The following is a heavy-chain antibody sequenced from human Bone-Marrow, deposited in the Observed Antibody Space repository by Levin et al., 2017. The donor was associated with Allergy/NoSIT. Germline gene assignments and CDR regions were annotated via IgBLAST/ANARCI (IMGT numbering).Heavy chain of an antibody. J-gene: IGHJ4*02. V-gene: IGHV4-39*01. CDR2: SFYSGTT. Sequence: SETLSLTCSVSGGSINSNIYYWGWVRQPPGKGLEWIGSSFYSGTTFYNPSLKSRVSICVDTSKNQFSLSLSSVTAADTAVYYCATLSAGLFFDYWGQGALVIVSS. CDR1: GGSINSNIYY. CDR3: ATLSAGLFFDY. D-gene: IGHD6-13*01.